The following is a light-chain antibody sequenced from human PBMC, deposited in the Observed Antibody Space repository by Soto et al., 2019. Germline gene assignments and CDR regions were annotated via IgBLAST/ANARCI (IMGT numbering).Light chain of an antibody. Sequence: EIVFKQSPGTLSLSTGERATLSCRASQSVRSSYLAWYQQKPGQAPRLLIYDASSGATGSPDRFSGSGSGTDFTLTISRLEPEDFSVYYCQQFAGAVTFGGGTKVDIK. CDR3: QQFAGAVT. V-gene: IGKV3-20*01. CDR2: DAS. CDR1: QSVRSSY. J-gene: IGKJ4*01.